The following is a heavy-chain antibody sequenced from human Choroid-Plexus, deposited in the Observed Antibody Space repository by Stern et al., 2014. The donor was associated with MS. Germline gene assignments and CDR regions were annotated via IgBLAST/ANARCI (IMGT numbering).Heavy chain of an antibody. CDR1: GFTFGSCA. J-gene: IGHJ5*02. V-gene: IGHV3-30*18. Sequence: VQLVESGGGVDQPGRPLRLSCVASGFTFGSCAMHWVRQAPGKGLAWVPGVTYDGNNKYYADSVKGRFTISRDNSQNTLYMQMSSLRPEDTAVYYCAKDRQYLTYFFDHWGQGSLVTVSS. D-gene: IGHD2/OR15-2a*01. CDR3: AKDRQYLTYFFDH. CDR2: VTYDGNNK.